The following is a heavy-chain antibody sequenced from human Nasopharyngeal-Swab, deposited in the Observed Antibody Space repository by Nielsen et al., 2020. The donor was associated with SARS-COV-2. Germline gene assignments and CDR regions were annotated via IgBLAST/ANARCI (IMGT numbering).Heavy chain of an antibody. V-gene: IGHV5-51*01. CDR2: IYPRDSDT. Sequence: GESLKISCKGSGYSFTSYWIAWVRQMPGKGLEWMGIIYPRDSDTTYSPSFQGQVTMSVDKYISTAYLQLKASDTAIYYCARQVGYNYNEDPFDYWGQGTLVTVSS. CDR1: GYSFTSYW. J-gene: IGHJ4*02. D-gene: IGHD5-24*01. CDR3: ARQVGYNYNEDPFDY.